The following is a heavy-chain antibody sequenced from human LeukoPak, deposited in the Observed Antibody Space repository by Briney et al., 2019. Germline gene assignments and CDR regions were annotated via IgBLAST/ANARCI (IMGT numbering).Heavy chain of an antibody. V-gene: IGHV3-23*01. J-gene: IGHJ6*02. CDR1: GFTFSSYA. D-gene: IGHD1-1*01. CDR3: ARQLEHSYGMDV. CDR2: ISGSGGST. Sequence: GGSLRLSCAASGFTFSSYAMSWVRQAPRKGLEWVSAISGSGGSTYYADSVKGRFTISRDNSKNTLYLQMNSLRAEDTAVYYCARQLEHSYGMDVWGQGTTVTVSS.